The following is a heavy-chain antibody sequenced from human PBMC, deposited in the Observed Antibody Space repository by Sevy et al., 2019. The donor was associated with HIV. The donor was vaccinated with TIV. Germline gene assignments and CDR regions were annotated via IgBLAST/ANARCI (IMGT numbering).Heavy chain of an antibody. V-gene: IGHV3-9*01. CDR3: AKDKGYCTNGVCYTSYYYYGMDV. CDR1: GFTFDDYA. Sequence: GGSLRLSCAASGFTFDDYAMHWVRQAPGKGLEWGSGISWNSGSIGYADSVKGRFTISRDNAKKSLYLQMNSLRAEDTALYYCAKDKGYCTNGVCYTSYYYYGMDVWGQGTTVTVSS. CDR2: ISWNSGSI. J-gene: IGHJ6*02. D-gene: IGHD2-8*01.